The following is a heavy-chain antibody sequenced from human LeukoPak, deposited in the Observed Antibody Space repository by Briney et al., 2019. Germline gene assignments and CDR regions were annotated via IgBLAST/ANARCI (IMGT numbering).Heavy chain of an antibody. Sequence: PSETLSLTCTVSGDFISHYYWTWVRQPPGKGLEWIAYIYHTGSTNYNPSLQSRVIISLDKSKNQLSLKLRTVTAADTAVYYCAKSNGYGLVDIWGQGTMVTVSS. CDR1: GDFISHYY. V-gene: IGHV4-59*01. CDR2: IYHTGST. D-gene: IGHD3-10*01. CDR3: AKSNGYGLVDI. J-gene: IGHJ3*02.